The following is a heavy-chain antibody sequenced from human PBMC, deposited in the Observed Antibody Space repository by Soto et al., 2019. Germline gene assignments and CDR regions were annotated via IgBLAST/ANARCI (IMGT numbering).Heavy chain of an antibody. CDR3: ARADYGGDYFDY. D-gene: IGHD4-17*01. J-gene: IGHJ4*02. CDR2: ISYDGSNK. V-gene: IGHV3-30-3*01. CDR1: GFTFSSYA. Sequence: QVQLVESGGGVVQPGRSLRLSCAASGFTFSSYAMHWVRQAPGKGLEWVAVISYDGSNKYYADSVKGRFTISRDSSKNTLYVPMNSLRAEDTAVYYCARADYGGDYFDYWGQGTLVTVSS.